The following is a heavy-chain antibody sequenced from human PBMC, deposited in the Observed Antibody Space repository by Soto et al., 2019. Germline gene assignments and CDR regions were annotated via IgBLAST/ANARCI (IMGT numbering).Heavy chain of an antibody. CDR3: ASSNYYDSSGYYFN. J-gene: IGHJ4*02. V-gene: IGHV1-69*13. CDR2: IIPIFGTA. CDR1: GGTFSSYA. Sequence: SVKVSCKASGGTFSSYAISWVRQAPGQGLEWMGGIIPIFGTANYAQKFQGRVTITADESTSTAYMELSSLRSEDTAVYYCASSNYYDSSGYYFNWGQGTLVTVSS. D-gene: IGHD3-22*01.